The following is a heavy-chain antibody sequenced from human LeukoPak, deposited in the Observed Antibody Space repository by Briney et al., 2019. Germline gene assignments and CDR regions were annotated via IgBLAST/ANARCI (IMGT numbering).Heavy chain of an antibody. CDR3: ARFGDSAWYVHY. V-gene: IGHV4-59*08. CDR1: GGSISSYY. J-gene: IGHJ4*02. Sequence: SETLSLTCTISGGSISSYYWSWIRQPPGKGLEWIGYVFYTGESDYNPSLESRVAISLQSSKNQFSLRLSSVTAADTAVYYCARFGDSAWYVHYWGQGTLVTVTS. CDR2: VFYTGES. D-gene: IGHD3-16*01.